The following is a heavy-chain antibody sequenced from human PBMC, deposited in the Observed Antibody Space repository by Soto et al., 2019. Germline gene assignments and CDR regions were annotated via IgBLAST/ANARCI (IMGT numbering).Heavy chain of an antibody. CDR3: ARVGTIFGVVIRYYYYYYMDV. D-gene: IGHD3-3*01. J-gene: IGHJ6*03. CDR2: INHRGST. Sequence: SETLSLTCAVYGGSFSGYYWSWIRQPPGKGLEWIGEINHRGSTNYNPSLKSRVTISVDTSKNQFSLKLSSVTAADTAVYYCARVGTIFGVVIRYYYYYYMDVWGKGTTVTVSS. V-gene: IGHV4-34*01. CDR1: GGSFSGYY.